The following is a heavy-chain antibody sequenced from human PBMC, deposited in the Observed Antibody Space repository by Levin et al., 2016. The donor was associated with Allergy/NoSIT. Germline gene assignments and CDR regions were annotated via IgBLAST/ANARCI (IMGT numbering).Heavy chain of an antibody. CDR1: GFTFSSYA. CDR3: ARGRDITWPSTRECDV. V-gene: IGHV3-23*01. J-gene: IGHJ6*02. CDR2: ISAGSDTT. D-gene: IGHD3-10*01. Sequence: GGSLRLSCAASGFTFSSYAMTWVRQAPGKGLEWVSIISAGSDTTYYADSVKGRFTISRDNSKNTLYLQMNSLRAEDTAIYYCARGRDITWPSTRECDVWGQGTTVTVSS.